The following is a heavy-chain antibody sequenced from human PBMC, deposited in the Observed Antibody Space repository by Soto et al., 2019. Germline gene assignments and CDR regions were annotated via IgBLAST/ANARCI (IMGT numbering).Heavy chain of an antibody. CDR3: ARESDYYYYGMDV. CDR1: GGSVSSGSYY. CDR2: IYYIGST. V-gene: IGHV4-61*01. Sequence: QVQLQESGPGLVKPSETLSLTCTVSGGSVSSGSYYWSWIRQPPGKGLEWIGYIYYIGSTNYNPSLKSRVTISVDTSKNQLSLKLSSVTAADTAVYYCARESDYYYYGMDVWGQGTTVTVSS. J-gene: IGHJ6*02.